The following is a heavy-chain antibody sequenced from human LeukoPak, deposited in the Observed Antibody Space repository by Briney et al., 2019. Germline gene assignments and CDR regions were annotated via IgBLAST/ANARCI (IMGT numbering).Heavy chain of an antibody. CDR1: GFPFSTYN. Sequence: GGSLRLSCAASGFPFSTYNMNWVRQAPGKGLEWVAYITISTTLIYYADSVKGRFTISRDNAKNSLYLQMNSLRAEDTAVYYCASDNIVVVPDDAFDIWGQGTMVTVSS. J-gene: IGHJ3*02. CDR3: ASDNIVVVPDDAFDI. V-gene: IGHV3-48*01. D-gene: IGHD2-2*01. CDR2: ITISTTLI.